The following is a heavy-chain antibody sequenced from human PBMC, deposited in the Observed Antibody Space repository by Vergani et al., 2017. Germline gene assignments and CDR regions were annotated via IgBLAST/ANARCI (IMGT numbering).Heavy chain of an antibody. J-gene: IGHJ6*03. CDR3: ARVWGDYCSSTSCYPGYYYYYMDV. Sequence: EVQLVESGGGLVQPGGSLRLSCAASGFTVSSNYMSWVRQAPGKGLEWVSVIYSGGSTYYADSVKGRFTIPRDNSKNTLYLQMNSLRAEDTAVYYCARVWGDYCSSTSCYPGYYYYYMDVWGKGTTVTVSS. V-gene: IGHV3-66*02. D-gene: IGHD2-2*01. CDR2: IYSGGST. CDR1: GFTVSSNY.